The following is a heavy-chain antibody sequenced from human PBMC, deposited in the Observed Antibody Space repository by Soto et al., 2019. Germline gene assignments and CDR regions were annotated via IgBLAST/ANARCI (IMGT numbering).Heavy chain of an antibody. V-gene: IGHV4-31*03. J-gene: IGHJ3*02. Sequence: QVQLQESDPGLVKPSQTLSLTCTVSGGSISSGGYYWSWIRQHPGKGLEWIGYIYYSGSTYYNPSLKSRVTISVDTSKNQFSLKLSSVTAADTAVYYCARDRYYDSSGYYQIHAFDIWGQGTMVTVSS. D-gene: IGHD3-22*01. CDR2: IYYSGST. CDR3: ARDRYYDSSGYYQIHAFDI. CDR1: GGSISSGGYY.